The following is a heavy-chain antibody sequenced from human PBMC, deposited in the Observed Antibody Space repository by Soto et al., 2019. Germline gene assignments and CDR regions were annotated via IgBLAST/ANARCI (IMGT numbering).Heavy chain of an antibody. CDR1: GGSIRSYY. CDR2: FYHSGNS. Sequence: SETLSLTCSVSGGSIRSYYWSWIRQSPEKGLEWIGYFYHSGNSNYNPSLKSRVTISVDTSKNQLSLSLRSVTAADTAAYFCARISSVDTYGYVNVGLDVWGQGTTVTVSS. CDR3: ARISSVDTYGYVNVGLDV. J-gene: IGHJ6*02. V-gene: IGHV4-59*01. D-gene: IGHD5-18*01.